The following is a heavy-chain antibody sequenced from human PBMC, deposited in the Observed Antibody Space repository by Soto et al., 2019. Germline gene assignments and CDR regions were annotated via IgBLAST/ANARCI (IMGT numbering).Heavy chain of an antibody. CDR2: IVVGSGNT. CDR1: GFTFTSSA. V-gene: IGHV1-58*01. J-gene: IGHJ6*02. D-gene: IGHD4-4*01. CDR3: AATTPTYYYYGMDV. Sequence: SVKVSCKASGFTFTSSAAQWVRQARGQRLEWIGWIVVGSGNTNYAQKFQERVTITRDMSTSTAYMELSSLRSEDTAVYYCAATTPTYYYYGMDVWGQGTTVTVSS.